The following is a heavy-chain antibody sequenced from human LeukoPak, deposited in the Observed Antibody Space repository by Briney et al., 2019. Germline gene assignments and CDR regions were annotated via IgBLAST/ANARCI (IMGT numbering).Heavy chain of an antibody. V-gene: IGHV3-30*18. CDR2: ISNDGSTK. J-gene: IGHJ4*02. D-gene: IGHD1-26*01. CDR1: GFTFSCYG. Sequence: GGSLRLSCAASGFTFSCYGIHWVRQAPGKGLEWVAVISNDGSTKYYADSVKGRFSISRDNSKNTLYLQMNSLRAEDTAVYYCAKEVFTYCYSDYWGQGTLVTVSS. CDR3: AKEVFTYCYSDY.